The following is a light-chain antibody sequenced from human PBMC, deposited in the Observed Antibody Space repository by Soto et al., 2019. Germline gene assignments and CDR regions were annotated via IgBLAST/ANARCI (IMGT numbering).Light chain of an antibody. V-gene: IGKV1-5*01. Sequence: IQVTQSLYILSASVGDRVTITCRASQSISRWLAWYQQKPGKAPKLLIYDASSLESGVPSRFSGSGSGTEFTLTISSLQPDDFATHYCQQDKHYPVHTFAGGTKV. CDR2: DAS. J-gene: IGKJ4*01. CDR3: QQDKHYPVHT. CDR1: QSISRW.